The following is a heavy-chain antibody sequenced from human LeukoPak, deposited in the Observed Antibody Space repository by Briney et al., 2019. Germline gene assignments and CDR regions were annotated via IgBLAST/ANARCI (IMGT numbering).Heavy chain of an antibody. CDR1: GGSVSSGRYY. CDR2: IYYSGST. CDR3: ARGLYDSSGYYYDPRYYFDY. V-gene: IGHV4-61*01. D-gene: IGHD3-22*01. J-gene: IGHJ4*02. Sequence: SETLSLTCTVSGGSVSSGRYYWSWIRQPPGKGLEWIGYIYYSGSTNYNPSLKSRVTISVDTSKNQFSLKLSSVTAADTAVYYCARGLYDSSGYYYDPRYYFDYWGQGTLVTVSS.